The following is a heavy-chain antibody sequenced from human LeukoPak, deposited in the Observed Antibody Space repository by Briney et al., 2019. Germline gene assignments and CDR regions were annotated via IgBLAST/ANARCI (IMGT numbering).Heavy chain of an antibody. CDR1: GGTFSSYA. CDR2: IIPIFGTA. Sequence: GSSVKVSCKASGGTFSSYAISWVRQAPGQGLEWMGGIIPIFGTANYAQKFQGRVTITADESTSTAYMELSSLRSEDTAVYYCAIRIVVVPAEDYYYYGMDVWGLGTTVTVSS. J-gene: IGHJ6*02. V-gene: IGHV1-69*01. CDR3: AIRIVVVPAEDYYYYGMDV. D-gene: IGHD2-2*01.